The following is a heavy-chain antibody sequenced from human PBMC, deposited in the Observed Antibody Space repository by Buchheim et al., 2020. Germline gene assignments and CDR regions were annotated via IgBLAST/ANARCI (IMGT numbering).Heavy chain of an antibody. Sequence: DVQLVESGGGLVQPEGSLRLSCAASGFSLTTYGMSWVRQAPGKGLEWVSAINGDATYYADSVKGRFTTSIDRSKNTEYLQVNSLRADDTAVYYCGKESLSRGWYTIEHWGQGTL. J-gene: IGHJ4*02. CDR1: GFSLTTYG. D-gene: IGHD6-19*01. CDR2: INGDAT. V-gene: IGHV3-23*04. CDR3: GKESLSRGWYTIEH.